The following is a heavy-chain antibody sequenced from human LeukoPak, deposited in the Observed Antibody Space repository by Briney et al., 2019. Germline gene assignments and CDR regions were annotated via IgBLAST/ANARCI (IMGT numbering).Heavy chain of an antibody. J-gene: IGHJ4*02. CDR2: IYWDDDK. CDR1: AFSPSTSGMG. CDR3: AHRRGSYHSFDY. D-gene: IGHD1-26*01. V-gene: IGHV2-5*02. Sequence: SGPTLVKPPQTLTLTCTFSAFSPSTSGMGVGWIRQPPGKALEWPALIYWDDDKRYTPSLKSRLTITKDTSKNQVVLTMTNMDPLDTATYYCAHRRGSYHSFDYWGQGTLVTVSS.